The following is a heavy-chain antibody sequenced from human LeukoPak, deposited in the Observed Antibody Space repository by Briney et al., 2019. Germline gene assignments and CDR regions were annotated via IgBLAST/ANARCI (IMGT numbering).Heavy chain of an antibody. CDR2: ISGSGDST. CDR1: GFTFSSYA. CDR3: AKDLQLWSFDY. Sequence: PGGSLRLSCAASGFTFSSYALGWVRQAPGKGLEWVSTISGSGDSTYYADSVKGRFTISRDNSKNTLLLQMNSLRAEDTAVYYCAKDLQLWSFDYWGQGTLVTVSS. D-gene: IGHD5-18*01. V-gene: IGHV3-23*01. J-gene: IGHJ4*02.